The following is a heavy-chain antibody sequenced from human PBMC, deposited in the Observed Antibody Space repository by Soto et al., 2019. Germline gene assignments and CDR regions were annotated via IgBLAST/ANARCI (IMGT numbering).Heavy chain of an antibody. CDR2: ISSDGSST. D-gene: IGHD3-10*01. Sequence: PGGSLRLSCAASGFTFSSYWMHWVRQAPGKGLVWVSRISSDGSSTRYAESVKGRFTISRDNAKNTLYVQMNSLGAEDTAVYYCARSASLLGNGMDVWGQGTTVTVSS. J-gene: IGHJ6*02. CDR1: GFTFSSYW. V-gene: IGHV3-74*01. CDR3: ARSASLLGNGMDV.